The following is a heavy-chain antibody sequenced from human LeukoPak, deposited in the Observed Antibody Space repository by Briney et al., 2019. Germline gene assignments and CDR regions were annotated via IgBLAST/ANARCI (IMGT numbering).Heavy chain of an antibody. D-gene: IGHD3-22*01. Sequence: GGSLRLSCAASGFTFSSYWMNWVRQAPGKGLEWVAVIWYDGSNKYYADSVKGRFTISRDNSKNTLYLQMNSLRAEDTAVYYCARGETYYYDSSGYYSGRWGYYFDYWGQGTLVTVSS. CDR3: ARGETYYYDSSGYYSGRWGYYFDY. CDR1: GFTFSSYW. CDR2: IWYDGSNK. V-gene: IGHV3-33*08. J-gene: IGHJ4*02.